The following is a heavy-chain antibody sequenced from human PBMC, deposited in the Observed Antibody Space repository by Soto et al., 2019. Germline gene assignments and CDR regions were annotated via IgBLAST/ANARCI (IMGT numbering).Heavy chain of an antibody. CDR3: ARGNRGFFDY. J-gene: IGHJ4*02. Sequence: QVQLVESGGGVVQPGRSLRLSCAASGFTFSSYAMHWVRQAPGKGLEGVAVISDDGSNKYYADSVKGRFTISRDNSKNTLYLQMNSLRAEDTAVYYCARGNRGFFDYWGQGTLVTVSS. V-gene: IGHV3-30-3*01. CDR1: GFTFSSYA. D-gene: IGHD3-10*01. CDR2: ISDDGSNK.